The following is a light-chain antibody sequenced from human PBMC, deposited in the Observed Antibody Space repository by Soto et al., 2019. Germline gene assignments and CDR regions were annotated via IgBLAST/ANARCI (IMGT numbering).Light chain of an antibody. CDR3: QSYDSSLSGHVV. CDR1: RSNLGLGFD. Sequence: QSVLTQPPSVSGAPGQRVTISCTGSRSNLGLGFDVQWYQQLPGTAPKLLIYYNDNRPSGVPDRFSGSKSGTSASLAITGLQADDEADYYCQSYDSSLSGHVVFGGGTKLTVL. J-gene: IGLJ2*01. V-gene: IGLV1-40*01. CDR2: YND.